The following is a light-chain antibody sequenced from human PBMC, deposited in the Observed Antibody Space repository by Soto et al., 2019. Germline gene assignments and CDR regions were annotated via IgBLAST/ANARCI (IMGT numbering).Light chain of an antibody. Sequence: EIVMTQSPVTLSVSPRERAPLSSRASQSISSSLAWFQQKAGQPPRLLIFDASNRANGVPARFSGSGSGTEFTLTVSSLQSEDFAVYYCLQYNNWPRTFGHGTKVDIK. J-gene: IGKJ1*01. CDR1: QSISSS. CDR3: LQYNNWPRT. V-gene: IGKV3-15*01. CDR2: DAS.